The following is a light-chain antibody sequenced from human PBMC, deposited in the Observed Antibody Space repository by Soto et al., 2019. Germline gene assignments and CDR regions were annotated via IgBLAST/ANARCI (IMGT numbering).Light chain of an antibody. Sequence: DIQMTQSPSTLSASVGDRVTITCRASQSISTYLAWYQQKPGKAPKLPIYHASNLESGVPSRFSGSGSGTEFTLTISSLQPDDFATYYCQQYNRYSYTFGQGTKVDIK. CDR1: QSISTY. J-gene: IGKJ2*01. CDR3: QQYNRYSYT. CDR2: HAS. V-gene: IGKV1-5*01.